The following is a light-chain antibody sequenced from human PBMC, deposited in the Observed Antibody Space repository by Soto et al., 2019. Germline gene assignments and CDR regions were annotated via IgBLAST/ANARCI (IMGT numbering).Light chain of an antibody. CDR3: QQANSFPYT. J-gene: IGKJ2*01. CDR2: AAS. Sequence: DIQMTQSPSSVSASVGDRVTITCRASQGISSYLAWYQQKPGKAPNVLIYAASSLQSGVPSRFTGSESETDVTLTISSLQSEDCATYYCQQANSFPYTFGQGTKLEIK. CDR1: QGISSY. V-gene: IGKV1-12*01.